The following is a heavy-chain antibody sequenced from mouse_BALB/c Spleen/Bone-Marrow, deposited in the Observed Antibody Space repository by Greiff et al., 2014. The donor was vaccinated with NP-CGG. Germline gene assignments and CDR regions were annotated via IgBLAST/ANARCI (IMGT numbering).Heavy chain of an antibody. CDR2: IDPSDSYT. V-gene: IGHV1-69*02. D-gene: IGHD2-1*01. CDR1: GYTFTSYW. CDR3: ARGLYGNSGY. J-gene: IGHJ2*01. Sequence: QVQLKESGAELVKPGASVKLSCKASGYTFTSYWMHWVKQRPGQGLEWIGEIDPSDSYTNYNQKFKGKATLTVDKSSSTAYMQXXXXTSEDSAVYYCARGLYGNSGYWGQGTTLTVSS.